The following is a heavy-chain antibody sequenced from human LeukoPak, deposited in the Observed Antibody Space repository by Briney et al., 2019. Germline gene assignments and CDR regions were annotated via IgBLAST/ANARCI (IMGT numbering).Heavy chain of an antibody. CDR2: INPSGGST. CDR3: ARAGSMIAYYYYYMDV. Sequence: ASVKVSCKASGYTFTSYYMHWVRQAPGQGLEWMGIINPSGGSTSYAQKFQGRVTMTRDMSTSTVYMELSSLRSEDTAVYYCARAGSMIAYYYYYMDVRGKGTTVTISS. D-gene: IGHD3-22*01. V-gene: IGHV1-46*01. CDR1: GYTFTSYY. J-gene: IGHJ6*03.